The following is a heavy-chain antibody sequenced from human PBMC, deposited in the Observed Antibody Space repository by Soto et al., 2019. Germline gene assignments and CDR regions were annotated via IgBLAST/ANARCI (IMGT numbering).Heavy chain of an antibody. J-gene: IGHJ6*02. CDR2: ISAYNGNT. V-gene: IGHV1-18*01. D-gene: IGHD3-3*01. Sequence: ASVKVSCKASGYTFTSYGISWVRQAPGQGLEWMGWISAYNGNTNYAQKLQGRVTMTTDTSTSTAYMELRSLRSDDTAVYYCARDLTEWLLYYYYGMDVWGQGTTVTVSS. CDR3: ARDLTEWLLYYYYGMDV. CDR1: GYTFTSYG.